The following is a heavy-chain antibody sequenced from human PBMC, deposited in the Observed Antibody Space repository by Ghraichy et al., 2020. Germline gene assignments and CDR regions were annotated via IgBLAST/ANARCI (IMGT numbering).Heavy chain of an antibody. CDR3: ARGTIGYCSSTSCYGLDI. J-gene: IGHJ3*02. D-gene: IGHD2-2*01. V-gene: IGHV4-31*03. Sequence: LSLTCTVSGGSISSGGYYWSWIRQHPGKGLEWIGYIYYSGSTYYNPSLKSRVTISVDTSKNQFSLKLSSVTAADTAVYYCARGTIGYCSSTSCYGLDIWGQGKMVTVSS. CDR2: IYYSGST. CDR1: GGSISSGGYY.